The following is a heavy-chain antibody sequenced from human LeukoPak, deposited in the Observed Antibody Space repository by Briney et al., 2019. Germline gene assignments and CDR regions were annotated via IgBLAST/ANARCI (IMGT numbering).Heavy chain of an antibody. CDR2: ISSSGSTI. J-gene: IGHJ4*02. V-gene: IGHV3-48*04. CDR1: GFSFSTYG. CDR3: ARVLAAAGWVFDY. D-gene: IGHD6-13*01. Sequence: GGSLRLSCVASGFSFSTYGMHWLRQAPGKGLEWVSYISSSGSTIYYADSVKGRFTISRDNAKNSLYLQMNSLRAEDTAVYYCARVLAAAGWVFDYWGQGTLVTVSS.